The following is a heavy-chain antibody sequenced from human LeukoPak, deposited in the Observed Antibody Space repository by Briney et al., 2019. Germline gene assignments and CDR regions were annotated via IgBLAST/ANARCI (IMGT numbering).Heavy chain of an antibody. D-gene: IGHD1-20*01. J-gene: IGHJ6*03. V-gene: IGHV3-7*01. CDR3: AKWVVVPITGVHYMDV. CDR1: GFSFSSSW. Sequence: GGSLRLSCAASGFSFSSSWMTWVRQAPGKGLEWVANIKGDGSEKFYVDSVKGRFTISRDNTKNSLHLQMSSLRDEDAAVYYCAKWVVVPITGVHYMDVWAKGPRSPSP. CDR2: IKGDGSEK.